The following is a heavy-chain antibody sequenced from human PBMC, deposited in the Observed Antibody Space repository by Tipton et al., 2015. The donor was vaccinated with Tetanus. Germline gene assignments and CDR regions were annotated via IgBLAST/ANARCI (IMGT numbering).Heavy chain of an antibody. CDR2: INSDGSST. V-gene: IGHV3-74*01. CDR1: GFTFSSYW. J-gene: IGHJ4*02. CDR3: AKEPGEYSSSSAYFFHN. Sequence: SLRLSCAASGFTFSSYWMHWVRQAPGKGLVWVSRINSDGSSTSYADSVKGRFTISRDNSRNTLYLQMNSLRAEDSAAYYCAKEPGEYSSSSAYFFHNWGQGTLVTVSS. D-gene: IGHD6-6*01.